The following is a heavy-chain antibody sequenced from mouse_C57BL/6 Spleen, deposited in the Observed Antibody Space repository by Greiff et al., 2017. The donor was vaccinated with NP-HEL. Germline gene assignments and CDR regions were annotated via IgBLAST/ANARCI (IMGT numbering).Heavy chain of an antibody. CDR1: GYTFTSYW. D-gene: IGHD2-2*01. Sequence: VQLQQPGAELVKPGASVKLSCKASGYTFTSYWMHWVKQRPGQGLEWIGMIHPNSGSTNYNEKFKSKATLTVDKSSSTAYMQLSSLTSEDSAVYYCAREGYDVVYAYCGQGTLVTVSA. CDR3: AREGYDVVYAY. V-gene: IGHV1-64*01. J-gene: IGHJ3*01. CDR2: IHPNSGST.